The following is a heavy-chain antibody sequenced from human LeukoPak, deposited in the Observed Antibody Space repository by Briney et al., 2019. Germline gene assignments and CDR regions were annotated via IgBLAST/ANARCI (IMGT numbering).Heavy chain of an antibody. CDR2: IYYSGSI. CDR1: GYSISSSNW. V-gene: IGHV4-28*05. J-gene: IGHJ4*02. D-gene: IGHD3-22*01. Sequence: SETLSLTCAVSGYSISSSNWWGWIRQPPGKRLEWIGYIYYSGSIYYNPSLKSRVTMSVDTSKNQFSLKLSSVTAVDTAVYYCARMSYDSSGYYEYYFDYWGRGTLVTVSS. CDR3: ARMSYDSSGYYEYYFDY.